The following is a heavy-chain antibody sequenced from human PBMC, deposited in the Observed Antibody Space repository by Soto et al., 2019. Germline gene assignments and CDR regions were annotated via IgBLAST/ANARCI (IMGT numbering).Heavy chain of an antibody. D-gene: IGHD6-19*01. CDR3: AKPGGGTGWYSV. Sequence: LRLSCAASGFPFSSYAMIWVRQAPGKVLEWVSSISGSTLATYYADSVKGRFTVSRDNSQNTLYLQMESLRADDTAVYFCAKPGGGTGWYSVWGQGTLVTVSS. CDR2: ISGSTLAT. J-gene: IGHJ4*02. CDR1: GFPFSSYA. V-gene: IGHV3-23*01.